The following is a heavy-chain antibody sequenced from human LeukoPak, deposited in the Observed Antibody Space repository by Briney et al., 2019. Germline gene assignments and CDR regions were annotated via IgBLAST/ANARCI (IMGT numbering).Heavy chain of an antibody. CDR1: GYTLTELS. J-gene: IGHJ3*02. CDR3: ATDLSGYYDAFDI. V-gene: IGHV1-24*01. D-gene: IGHD3-3*01. Sequence: VASVKVSCKVSGYTLTELSMHWVRQAPGKGLEWMGGFDPEDGETIYAQKFQGRVTMTEDTSTDTAYMELSSLRSEDTAVYYCATDLSGYYDAFDIWGQGTMVTVSS. CDR2: FDPEDGET.